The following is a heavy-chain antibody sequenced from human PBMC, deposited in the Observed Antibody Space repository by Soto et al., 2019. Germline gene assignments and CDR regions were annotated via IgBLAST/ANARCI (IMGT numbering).Heavy chain of an antibody. CDR3: ARDLSYDFWSGYYAGYYMDV. CDR2: IYYSGST. CDR1: GGSISSGDYY. D-gene: IGHD3-3*01. Sequence: PSDTLSLTCTVSGGSISSGDYYWSWIRQPPGKGLEWIGYIYYSGSTYYNPSLKSRVTTSVDTSKNQFSLKLSSVTAADTAVYYCARDLSYDFWSGYYAGYYMDVWGKGTTVTVCS. V-gene: IGHV4-30-4*02. J-gene: IGHJ6*03.